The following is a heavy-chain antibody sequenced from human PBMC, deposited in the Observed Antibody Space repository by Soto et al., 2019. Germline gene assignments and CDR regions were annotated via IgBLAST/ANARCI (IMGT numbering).Heavy chain of an antibody. CDR1: GFTFGSYA. D-gene: IGHD2-2*01. Sequence: ELQLLESGGGLVQPGGSLRLSCVVSGFTFGSYAMSWVRQAPEKGPEWVAILGGNGYTTYYADSVKGRFTISGDKSKSTLFLQMNSLRPDDTGVYYCAKALRPSLNFFYYMDVWGRGTCVTVSS. CDR3: AKALRPSLNFFYYMDV. CDR2: LGGNGYTT. J-gene: IGHJ6*03. V-gene: IGHV3-23*01.